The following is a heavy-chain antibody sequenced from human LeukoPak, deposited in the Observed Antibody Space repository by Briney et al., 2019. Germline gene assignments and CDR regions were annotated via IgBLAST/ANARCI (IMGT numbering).Heavy chain of an antibody. CDR1: GYTLTELS. CDR2: FDPEDGET. J-gene: IGHJ6*02. V-gene: IGHV1-24*01. Sequence: ASVKVSCKVSGYTLTELSMHWVRQAPGKGLEWIGGFDPEDGETIYAQKFQGRVTMTEGTSTDTAYMELSSLRSEDTVVYYCATGYQMSIYYGMDVWGQGTTVTVSS. D-gene: IGHD2-2*01. CDR3: ATGYQMSIYYGMDV.